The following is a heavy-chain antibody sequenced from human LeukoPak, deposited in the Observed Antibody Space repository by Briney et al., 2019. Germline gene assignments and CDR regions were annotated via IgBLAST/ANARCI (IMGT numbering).Heavy chain of an antibody. V-gene: IGHV1-2*02. D-gene: IGHD3-9*01. J-gene: IGHJ5*02. CDR2: INPNSGGT. Sequence: GASVKVSCKASGYTFSAYYMHWVRQAPGQALEWMGWINPNSGGTNYAQKFQGRVTMTRDTSINTAYMELSRLRSDDTAVYYCARDDVLTGPHSGGGTSEEFDPWGQGTLVTVSS. CDR3: ARDDVLTGPHSGGGTSEEFDP. CDR1: GYTFSAYY.